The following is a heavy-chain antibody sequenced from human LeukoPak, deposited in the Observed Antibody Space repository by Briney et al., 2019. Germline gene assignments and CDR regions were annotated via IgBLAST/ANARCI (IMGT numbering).Heavy chain of an antibody. CDR2: ISYDGSGK. V-gene: IGHV3-30*04. D-gene: IGHD3-16*01. CDR1: GFFFSNHV. Sequence: GESLRLSPVRAGFFFSNHVIYGVRQAPRRGGGWVSMISYDGSGKHYADSVGGRLTISRDNSKNTVYLQMDSLTAEDTAIYYCARDLWGVEVAGAGKDVWGQGTTVTVSS. J-gene: IGHJ6*02. CDR3: ARDLWGVEVAGAGKDV.